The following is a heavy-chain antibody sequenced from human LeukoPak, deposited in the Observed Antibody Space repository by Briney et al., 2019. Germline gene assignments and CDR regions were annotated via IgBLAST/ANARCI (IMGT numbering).Heavy chain of an antibody. J-gene: IGHJ5*02. Sequence: PSETLSLTCTVSGGSISSYYWSWIRQPPGKGLEWIGYIYYSGSTNYNPSLKSRVTISVDTSKNQFSLKLSSVPAADTAVYYCARQVVPAAIRVWYGWFDPWGQGTLVTVSS. CDR1: GGSISSYY. CDR2: IYYSGST. V-gene: IGHV4-59*08. D-gene: IGHD2-2*01. CDR3: ARQVVPAAIRVWYGWFDP.